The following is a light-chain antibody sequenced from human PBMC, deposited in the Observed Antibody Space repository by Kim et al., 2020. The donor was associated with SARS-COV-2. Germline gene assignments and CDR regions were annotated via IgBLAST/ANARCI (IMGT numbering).Light chain of an antibody. V-gene: IGKV3-20*01. CDR2: GAS. J-gene: IGKJ1*01. Sequence: FPGERVTLSCRASQSVSNDFLAWYQQKPGQAPRLLIYGASSRATGIPDTFSGSGSGTDFTLTISRLEPEDFAVYYCQQYGTSPRTFGQGTKVDIK. CDR3: QQYGTSPRT. CDR1: QSVSNDF.